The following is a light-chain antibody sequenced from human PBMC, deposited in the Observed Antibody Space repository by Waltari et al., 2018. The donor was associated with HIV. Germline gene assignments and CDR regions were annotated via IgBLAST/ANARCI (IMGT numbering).Light chain of an antibody. CDR1: SSDLIHYKY. J-gene: IGLJ1*01. CDR3: SSYTTSASLV. CDR2: EVT. V-gene: IGLV2-14*01. Sequence: QSALTQPASVSGSPGQSITISCSGPSSDLIHYKYLSWYQQFPGKAPKLLIYEVTNRPSGVSYRFSGSQSGNTASLTISCLQAEDEGDYYCSSYTTSASLVFGPGTRVTVL.